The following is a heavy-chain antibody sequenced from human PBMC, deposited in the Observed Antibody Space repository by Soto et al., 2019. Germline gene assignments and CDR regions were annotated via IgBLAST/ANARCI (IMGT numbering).Heavy chain of an antibody. V-gene: IGHV4-59*08. CDR1: GGSISSYY. CDR3: ARRQGGYCTNGVCYPYYFDY. Sequence: SETLSLTCTVSGGSISSYYWSWIRQPPGKGLEWIGYIYYSGSTNYNPSLKSRVTISVDTSKNQFSLKLSSVTAADTAVYYCARRQGGYCTNGVCYPYYFDYWGQGTLVTVSS. J-gene: IGHJ4*02. CDR2: IYYSGST. D-gene: IGHD2-8*01.